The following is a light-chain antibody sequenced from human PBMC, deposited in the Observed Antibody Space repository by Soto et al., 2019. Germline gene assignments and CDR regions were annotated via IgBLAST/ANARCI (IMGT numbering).Light chain of an antibody. CDR2: DVS. CDR3: SAYTPSIALYV. V-gene: IGLV2-14*03. J-gene: IGLJ1*01. Sequence: QSVLTQPASVSGSPGQSITISCTETSSDVAEYKYVSWYQQRPGRAPKLIIYDVSNRPSGVSNRFSGSKSGSTASLTISGLQAEDEADYYCSAYTPSIALYVFGAGTKVTVL. CDR1: SSDVAEYKY.